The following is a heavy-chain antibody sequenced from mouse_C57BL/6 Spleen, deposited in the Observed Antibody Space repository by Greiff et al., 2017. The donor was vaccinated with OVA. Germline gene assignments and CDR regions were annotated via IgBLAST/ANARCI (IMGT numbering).Heavy chain of an antibody. V-gene: IGHV1-72*01. J-gene: IGHJ3*01. D-gene: IGHD3-2*02. CDR3: AREDEATVAY. CDR2: IDPNSGGT. CDR1: GYTFTSYW. Sequence: QVQLKQPGAELVKPGASVKLSCKASGYTFTSYWMHWVKQRPGRGLEWIGRIDPNSGGTKYNEKFKSKATLTVDKPSSTAYMQLSSLTSEDSAVYYCAREDEATVAYWGQGTLVTVSA.